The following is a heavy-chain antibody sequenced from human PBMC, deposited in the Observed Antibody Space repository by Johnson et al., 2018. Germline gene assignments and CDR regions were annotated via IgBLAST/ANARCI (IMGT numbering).Heavy chain of an antibody. D-gene: IGHD3-3*01. CDR1: GFTFSTYA. CDR3: ARDGPPNLERLFSGGMDV. V-gene: IGHV3-23*04. Sequence: VQLVQSGGGLVQPGGSLRLSCAASGFTFSTYAMTWVRQAPGKGLEWVASITGSGGSTYYEDSVQGRFTISRDNSKNTLSVQMNRLRGEDTAVYYCARDGPPNLERLFSGGMDVWGQGTTVTVSS. CDR2: ITGSGGST. J-gene: IGHJ6*02.